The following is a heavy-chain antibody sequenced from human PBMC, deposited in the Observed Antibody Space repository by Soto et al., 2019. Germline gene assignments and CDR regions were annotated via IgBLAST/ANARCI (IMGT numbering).Heavy chain of an antibody. CDR1: GASVSSSSYY. J-gene: IGHJ5*02. V-gene: IGHV4-39*07. CDR2: IYYSGST. CDR3: ARDEYYDSNNWFEH. Sequence: SETLSLTCTVSGASVSSSSYYWGWIRQPPGKGLEWIGSIYYSGSTNYNPSLRSRVAMSVDTSKNQFSLRLDSVTAADTATFFCARDEYYDSNNWFEHWGLGTLVTVSS. D-gene: IGHD3-22*01.